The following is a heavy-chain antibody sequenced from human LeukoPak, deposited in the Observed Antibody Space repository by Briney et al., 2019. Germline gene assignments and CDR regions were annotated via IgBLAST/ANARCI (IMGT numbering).Heavy chain of an antibody. CDR3: ARDPYYGSGETVFDP. J-gene: IGHJ5*02. V-gene: IGHV4/OR15-8*01. CDR1: GGHISSSNW. Sequence: EPLSLTCAVSGGHISSSNWRRWVRQPPGTELERPRDIYHSGSTNYNPSLKSRVTISVDKSKNQFSLKLSSVTAADTAVYYCARDPYYGSGETVFDPWGQGTLVTVSS. CDR2: IYHSGST. D-gene: IGHD3-10*01.